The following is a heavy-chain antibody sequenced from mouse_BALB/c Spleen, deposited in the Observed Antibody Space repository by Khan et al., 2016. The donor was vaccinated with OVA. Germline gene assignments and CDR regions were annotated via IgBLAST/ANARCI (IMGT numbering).Heavy chain of an antibody. Sequence: EVQLVESGGGLVKPAESLTLSCAASGFTFSTYAMSWVRQTPGKRLEWVATISSDGDYTYYPTNVTGRFTISKDKAKNKMYLQMSSMRSEDKGVYYCSRYHYGNIDYWGQGTLVTVSA. CDR3: SRYHYGNIDY. D-gene: IGHD2-1*01. CDR1: GFTFSTYA. V-gene: IGHV5-9-3*01. J-gene: IGHJ3*01. CDR2: ISSDGDYT.